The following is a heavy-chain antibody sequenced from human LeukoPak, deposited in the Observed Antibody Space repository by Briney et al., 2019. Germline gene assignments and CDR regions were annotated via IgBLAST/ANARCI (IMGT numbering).Heavy chain of an antibody. CDR1: GASFSSSTYY. D-gene: IGHD6-13*01. V-gene: IGHV4-39*01. J-gene: IGHJ4*02. CDR2: IYYSGST. Sequence: SETLSLTCNGSGASFSSSTYYRGWIRQPPGTGLEWIGSIYYSGSTYYNPSLKSRVTMSVDTSKNQFSLKLSSVTAADTAVYYCARHAGGISATGTRPFDYWGQGTLVTVSS. CDR3: ARHAGGISATGTRPFDY.